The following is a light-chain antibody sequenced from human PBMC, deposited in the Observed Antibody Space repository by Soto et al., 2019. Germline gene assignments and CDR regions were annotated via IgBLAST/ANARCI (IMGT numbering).Light chain of an antibody. J-gene: IGKJ1*01. Sequence: DIQMNQSPSTLSASAGDTVTITCRASQSISTFLAWYQQKPGKAPKLLIFDASSLKSGVPSRFSGSGSGTEFTLTISSLQPDDFATYYCQQYDSYSWTFGQGTKVDI. CDR3: QQYDSYSWT. CDR1: QSISTF. V-gene: IGKV1-5*01. CDR2: DAS.